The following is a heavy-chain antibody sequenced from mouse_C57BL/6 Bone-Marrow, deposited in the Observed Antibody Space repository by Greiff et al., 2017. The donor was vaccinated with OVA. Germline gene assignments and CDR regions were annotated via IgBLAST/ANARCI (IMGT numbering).Heavy chain of an antibody. D-gene: IGHD2-3*01. CDR1: GYTFTNYW. Sequence: VQLKQSGAELVRPGTSVKMSCKASGYTFTNYWIGWAKQRPGHGLEWIGDIYPGGGYTNYNEKFKGKATLTADKSSSTAYMQFSSLTSEDSAIYYCARDDGYSYFDVWGTGTTVTVSS. V-gene: IGHV1-63*01. J-gene: IGHJ1*03. CDR3: ARDDGYSYFDV. CDR2: IYPGGGYT.